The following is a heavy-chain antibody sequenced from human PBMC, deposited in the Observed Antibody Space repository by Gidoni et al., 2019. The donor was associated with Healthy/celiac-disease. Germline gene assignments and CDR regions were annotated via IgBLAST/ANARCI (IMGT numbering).Heavy chain of an antibody. CDR3: AREVSSGWFGFDY. Sequence: EVQLVESGGGLVKPGGSLRLSCAASVFTFSSYSMNWVRQAPGKGLEWVSSISSSSSYIYYADSVKGRFTISRDNAKNSLYLQMNSLRAEDTAVYYCAREVSSGWFGFDYWGQGTLVTVSS. CDR2: ISSSSSYI. V-gene: IGHV3-21*01. D-gene: IGHD6-19*01. J-gene: IGHJ4*02. CDR1: VFTFSSYS.